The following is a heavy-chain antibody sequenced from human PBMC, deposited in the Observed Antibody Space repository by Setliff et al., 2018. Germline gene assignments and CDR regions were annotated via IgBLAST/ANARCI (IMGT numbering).Heavy chain of an antibody. CDR3: ARNVNPFWSTHYHDFYHMDI. CDR1: GFTFSNYG. CDR2: IWNDGSSK. J-gene: IGHJ6*03. D-gene: IGHD3-3*01. V-gene: IGHV3-30*19. Sequence: PGGSLRLSGVAAGFTFSNYGLHWVRQAPGKGLEWVALIWNDGSSKYYAKSVLGRFTVSKDAHRNVLFAQMNNLRPEDTAVYHCARNVNPFWSTHYHDFYHMDIWGKGTTVTVSS.